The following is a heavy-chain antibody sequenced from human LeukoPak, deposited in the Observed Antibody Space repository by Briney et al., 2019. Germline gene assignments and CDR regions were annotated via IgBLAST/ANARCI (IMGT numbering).Heavy chain of an antibody. J-gene: IGHJ5*02. Sequence: ASVKVSCKASGGTFSSYAISWVRQAPGQGLEWMGGIIPILGTANYAQKFQGRVTITTDESTSTAYMELSSLRSEDTAVYYCARATAARRQVVWFDPWGQGTLVTVSS. D-gene: IGHD6-6*01. V-gene: IGHV1-69*05. CDR3: ARATAARRQVVWFDP. CDR1: GGTFSSYA. CDR2: IIPILGTA.